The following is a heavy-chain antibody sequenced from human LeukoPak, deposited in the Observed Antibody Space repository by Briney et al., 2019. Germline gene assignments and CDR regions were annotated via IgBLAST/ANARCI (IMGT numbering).Heavy chain of an antibody. J-gene: IGHJ4*02. V-gene: IGHV3-30-3*01. CDR3: ARAYYDFWSGYFPLDPFDY. D-gene: IGHD3-3*01. CDR2: ISYDGSNK. Sequence: GGSLRLSCAASGFTFSSYIMHWVRQAPGKGLEWVAIISYDGSNKYYADSVKGRFTISRDNSKNTLYLQMNSLRAEDTAVYYCARAYYDFWSGYFPLDPFDYWGQGTLVTVSS. CDR1: GFTFSSYI.